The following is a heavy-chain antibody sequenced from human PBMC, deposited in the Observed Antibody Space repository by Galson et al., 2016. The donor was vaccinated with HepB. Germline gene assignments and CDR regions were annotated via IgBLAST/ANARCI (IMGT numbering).Heavy chain of an antibody. CDR3: AASLDYGVPLLLGGMDV. D-gene: IGHD4-17*01. V-gene: IGHV3-23*01. CDR2: ISGRGGST. J-gene: IGHJ6*04. CDR1: GFTFSNYA. Sequence: SLRLSCAASGFTFSNYAMSWVRQAPGKGLEWVSVISGRGGSTYYTDSVKGRLTISRDNSKNTVYLQMNSLRAEDTAAYYCAASLDYGVPLLLGGMDVWGKGTTVTVSS.